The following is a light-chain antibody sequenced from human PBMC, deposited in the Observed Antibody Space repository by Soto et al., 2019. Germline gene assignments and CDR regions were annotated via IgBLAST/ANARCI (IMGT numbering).Light chain of an antibody. V-gene: IGLV2-11*01. CDR2: DVS. CDR1: SSDVGRYNY. Sequence: QSALTQPRSVSGSPGQSVTISCTGTSSDVGRYNYVSWYQHHPGTAPKVMIYDVSERPSGVPDRFSGSKSGNTASLTISGLQAEDEADYYCCSYAGSPTFVFGTGTKLTVL. J-gene: IGLJ1*01. CDR3: CSYAGSPTFV.